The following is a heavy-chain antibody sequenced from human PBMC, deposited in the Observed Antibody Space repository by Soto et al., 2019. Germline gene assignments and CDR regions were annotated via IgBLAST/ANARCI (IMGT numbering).Heavy chain of an antibody. CDR1: GFTVSAKW. V-gene: IGHV3-7*03. Sequence: GGSLRLSCAVSGFTVSAKWMSWVRQAPGKGLEWLANINEDGSKKFYVDSVKGRFTISKDNAKNSLSLQLGSLRADDTAVYYCAREMHLGSGWGDIDIWGRGTMVTVSS. CDR2: INEDGSKK. J-gene: IGHJ4*02. CDR3: AREMHLGSGWGDIDI. D-gene: IGHD6-19*01.